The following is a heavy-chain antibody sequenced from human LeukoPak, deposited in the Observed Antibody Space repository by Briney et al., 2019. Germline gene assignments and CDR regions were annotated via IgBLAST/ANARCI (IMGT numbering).Heavy chain of an antibody. CDR2: IYYSGST. Sequence: PSETLSLTCTVSGGSISSYYWSWIRQPPGKGLEWIGYIYYSGSTNYNPSLKSRVTMSVDTSKNQFSLKLSSVTAADTAVYYCARETGSGSTWYYYYYMDVWGKGTTATISS. CDR3: ARETGSGSTWYYYYYMDV. D-gene: IGHD3-10*01. CDR1: GGSISSYY. J-gene: IGHJ6*03. V-gene: IGHV4-59*12.